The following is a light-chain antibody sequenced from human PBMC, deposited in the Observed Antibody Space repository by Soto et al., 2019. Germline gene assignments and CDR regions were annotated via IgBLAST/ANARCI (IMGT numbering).Light chain of an antibody. CDR3: GTWDSSLRGV. CDR1: SSNIGNNY. V-gene: IGLV1-51*02. J-gene: IGLJ3*02. Sequence: QAVVTQPPSVSAAPGQKXTXSCSGSSSNIGNNYVSWYQQLPGTAPKLLIYENNKRPSGIPDRFSGSKSGTSATLGITGLQTGDEADYYCGTWDSSLRGVFGGGTQLTVL. CDR2: ENN.